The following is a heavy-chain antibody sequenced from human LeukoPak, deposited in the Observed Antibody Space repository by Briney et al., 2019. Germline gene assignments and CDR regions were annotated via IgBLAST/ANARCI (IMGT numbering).Heavy chain of an antibody. V-gene: IGHV1-2*02. CDR2: VNPDSGDT. CDR1: GYKFTAYY. J-gene: IGHJ5*02. CDR3: ARVWGASGWSNWFDP. D-gene: IGHD6-19*01. Sequence: ASVRVSCKSSGYKFTAYYIHWIRQAPGQGLEWMGWVNPDSGDTNCTQKYEGRLTLTRDTSVTTVYMELSSLTSDDTAVYYCARVWGASGWSNWFDPWGQGTLVTVSS.